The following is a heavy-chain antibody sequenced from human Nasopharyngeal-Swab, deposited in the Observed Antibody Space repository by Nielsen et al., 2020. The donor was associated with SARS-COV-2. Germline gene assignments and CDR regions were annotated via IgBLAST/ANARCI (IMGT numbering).Heavy chain of an antibody. CDR2: IAHDASNE. CDR3: ARDAPAHYGAFY. D-gene: IGHD4-17*01. J-gene: IGHJ4*02. CDR1: GFTFSNYA. V-gene: IGHV3-30*04. Sequence: GESLKISCAASGFTFSNYAMHWVRQAPGKGLGWVAFIAHDASNEYYGDSVKGRFSISRDSSRNTLYLQMDSLRGEDTAVYYCARDAPAHYGAFYWGRGTLVTVSS.